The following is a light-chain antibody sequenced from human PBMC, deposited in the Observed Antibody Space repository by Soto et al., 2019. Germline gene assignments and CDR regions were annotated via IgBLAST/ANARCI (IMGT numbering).Light chain of an antibody. CDR2: DVT. CDR3: RSYTTRGTLV. Sequence: QSVLTQPASVSGSPGQSITISCTGTSSDVGAYDFVSWYQHYPGKAPKLVTFDVTHRPPGISDRVSGSKSANTASHTISGLQAEDEVFYYCRSYTTRGTLVFGGGTKVTVI. J-gene: IGLJ3*02. V-gene: IGLV2-14*01. CDR1: SSDVGAYDF.